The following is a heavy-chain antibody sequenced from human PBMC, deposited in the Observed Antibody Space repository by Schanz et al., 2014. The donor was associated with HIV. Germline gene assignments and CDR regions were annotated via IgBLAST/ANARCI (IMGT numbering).Heavy chain of an antibody. J-gene: IGHJ4*02. D-gene: IGHD2-15*01. CDR2: ITGSGVST. CDR3: AKVVRFAMVTAPYYFDS. CDR1: GFNFNNYA. Sequence: EVHLVESGGGLVQPGRSLRLSCAASGFNFNNYAMTWVRQAPGKGLDWVSGITGSGVSTYYADSVKGRFTISRDNSKNTLYLQMNSLRAEDTAVYYCAKVVRFAMVTAPYYFDSWGQGTLVTVSS. V-gene: IGHV3-23*04.